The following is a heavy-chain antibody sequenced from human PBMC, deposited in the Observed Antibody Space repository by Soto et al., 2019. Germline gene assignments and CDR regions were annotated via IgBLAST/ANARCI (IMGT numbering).Heavy chain of an antibody. CDR2: IYYSGST. CDR1: GGSISSYY. Sequence: SETLSLTCTFSGGSISSYYWSWIRQPPGKGLEWIGYIYYSGSTNYNPSLKSRVTISVDTSKNQFSLKLSSVTAADTAVYYCARAVTHVLRYFDWLLGYYFDYWGQGTLVTVSS. V-gene: IGHV4-59*01. CDR3: ARAVTHVLRYFDWLLGYYFDY. D-gene: IGHD3-9*01. J-gene: IGHJ4*02.